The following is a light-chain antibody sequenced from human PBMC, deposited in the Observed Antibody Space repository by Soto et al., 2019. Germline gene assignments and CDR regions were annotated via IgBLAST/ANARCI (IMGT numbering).Light chain of an antibody. V-gene: IGKV3-11*01. J-gene: IGKJ4*01. CDR1: ENIRTS. CDR2: DAF. Sequence: EVILTQFPATVSMSPGESATLSCRASENIRTSLAWYQHRPGQPPRLLIYDAFNMATGIPPRFSGGGSGTDFTLTISGLEPEDFAVYYCQQRASWPPFTFGGGTKVEIK. CDR3: QQRASWPPFT.